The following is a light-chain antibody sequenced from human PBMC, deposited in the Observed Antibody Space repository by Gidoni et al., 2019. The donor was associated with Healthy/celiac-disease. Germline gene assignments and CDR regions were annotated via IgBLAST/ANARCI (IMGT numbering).Light chain of an antibody. CDR2: WAS. CDR3: QQYYSTRT. CDR1: QSVLYSSNNKNY. J-gene: IGKJ1*01. V-gene: IGKV4-1*01. Sequence: DIVMTQSPVPLALSLGERATINCKSSQSVLYSSNNKNYLAWYQQKPGQPPKLLIYWASTRESGVPDRFSGSGSGTDFTLTISSLQAEDVAVYYCQQYYSTRTFGQGTKVEIK.